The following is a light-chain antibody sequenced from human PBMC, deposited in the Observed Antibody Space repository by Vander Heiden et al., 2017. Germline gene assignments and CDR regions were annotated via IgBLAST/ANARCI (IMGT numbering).Light chain of an antibody. J-gene: IGKJ3*01. CDR2: GAS. Sequence: EIVLTQSPATLSLSPGERATLSCRASQSVSSSYLAWYQQKPGQAPRLLIYGASSRATGIPDRFSGSGSGTDFTLTISRLEPEDFAVYYCQQYGSSPRGIFTFGPGTKVDIK. CDR3: QQYGSSPRGIFT. V-gene: IGKV3-20*01. CDR1: QSVSSSY.